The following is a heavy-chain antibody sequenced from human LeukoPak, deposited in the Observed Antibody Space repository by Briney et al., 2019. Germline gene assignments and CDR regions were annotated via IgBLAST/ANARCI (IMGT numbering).Heavy chain of an antibody. CDR1: GGSISSGGYS. D-gene: IGHD3-22*01. J-gene: IGHJ1*01. CDR3: ASSYDSSGYPYFQH. V-gene: IGHV4-30-2*01. Sequence: SETLSLTCAVSGGSISSGGYSWSWIRQPPGKGLEWIGYIYHSGSTYYNPSLKSRVTISVDRSKNQFSLKLSSVTAADTAVYYYASSYDSSGYPYFQHWGQGTLVTVSS. CDR2: IYHSGST.